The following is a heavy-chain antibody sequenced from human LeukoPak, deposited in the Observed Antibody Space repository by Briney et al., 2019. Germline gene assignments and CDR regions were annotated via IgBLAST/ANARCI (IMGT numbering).Heavy chain of an antibody. CDR1: GFTLSTYE. CDR3: ATLSDRNFYYSYGLDV. CDR2: IGRYGVTT. Sequence: GGSLKLSCAASGFTLSTYEMNWVRQAPGKGLEWVAYIGRYGVTTYYADSVKGRFTISGDDAKNSLNLQMNGLRAEDTAVYYCATLSDRNFYYSYGLDVWGQGTTVTVS. V-gene: IGHV3-48*03. D-gene: IGHD1-14*01. J-gene: IGHJ6*02.